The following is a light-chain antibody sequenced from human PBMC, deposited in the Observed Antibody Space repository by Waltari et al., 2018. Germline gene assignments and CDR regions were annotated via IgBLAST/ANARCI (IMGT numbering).Light chain of an antibody. CDR3: MQALQTPLT. J-gene: IGKJ4*01. V-gene: IGKV2-28*01. CDR2: LGS. CDR1: QSLLYSNENNY. Sequence: DNVMTQSPLSLPVTPAEPASISCSSSQSLLYSNENNYLDWYLQKPGQSPQLLIYLGSNRASGVPDRFSGSGSGTDFTLKISRVEAEDVGVYYCMQALQTPLTFCGGTKVEIK.